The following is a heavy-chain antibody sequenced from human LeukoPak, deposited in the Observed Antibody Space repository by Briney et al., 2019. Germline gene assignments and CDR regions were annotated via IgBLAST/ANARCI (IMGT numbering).Heavy chain of an antibody. V-gene: IGHV4-34*01. J-gene: IGHJ4*02. D-gene: IGHD5-24*01. CDR3: ARGRSRGYNKDYFDY. Sequence: SETLSLTCAVYGGSFSGYYWSWIRQPPGKGLEWIGEINHSGSTNYNPSLKSRVTISVDTSKNQFSLKLSPVTAADTAVYYCARGRSRGYNKDYFDYWGQGTLVTVSS. CDR1: GGSFSGYY. CDR2: INHSGST.